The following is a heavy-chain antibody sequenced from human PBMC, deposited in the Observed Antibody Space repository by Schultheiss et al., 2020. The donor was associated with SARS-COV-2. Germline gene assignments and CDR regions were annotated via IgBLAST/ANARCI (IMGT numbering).Heavy chain of an antibody. D-gene: IGHD1-14*01. V-gene: IGHV6-1*01. J-gene: IGHJ6*02. CDR2: TYYRSKWYN. CDR1: GDSVSSNSAA. Sequence: SQTLSLTCAISGDSVSSNSAAWNWIRQSPSRGLEWLGRTYYRSKWYNDYAVSVKSRITINPDTSKNQFSLKLSSVTAADTAVYYCARGREATTYGMDVWGQGTTVTVSS. CDR3: ARGREATTYGMDV.